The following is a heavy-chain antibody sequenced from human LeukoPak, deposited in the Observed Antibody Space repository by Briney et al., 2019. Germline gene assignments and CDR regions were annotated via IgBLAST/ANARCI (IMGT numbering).Heavy chain of an antibody. CDR2: IIPILGMA. CDR1: GYTFTSYG. Sequence: SVKVSCKASGYTFTSYGISWVRQAPGQGLEWMGRIIPILGMANYAQKFQGRVTITADKSTSTAYMELSSLRSEDTAVYYCARDDYPYYGMDVWGQGTTVTVSS. CDR3: ARDDYPYYGMDV. V-gene: IGHV1-69*04. D-gene: IGHD4-11*01. J-gene: IGHJ6*02.